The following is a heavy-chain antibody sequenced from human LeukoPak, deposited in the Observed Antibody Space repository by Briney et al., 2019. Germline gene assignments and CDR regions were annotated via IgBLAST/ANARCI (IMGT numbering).Heavy chain of an antibody. J-gene: IGHJ5*02. CDR1: GGSISSYY. D-gene: IGHD5-18*01. CDR3: AGSSYSYGGGIWFDP. V-gene: IGHV4-59*01. Sequence: SETLSLTCTVSGGSISSYYWSWIRQPSGKGLEWIGYIYYSGSTNYNPSLKSRVTISVDTSKNQFSLKLSSVTAADTAVYYCAGSSYSYGGGIWFDPWGQGTLVTVSS. CDR2: IYYSGST.